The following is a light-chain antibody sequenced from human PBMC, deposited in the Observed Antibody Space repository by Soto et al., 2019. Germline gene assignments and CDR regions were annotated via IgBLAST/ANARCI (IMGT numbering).Light chain of an antibody. CDR2: EVS. CDR1: SSDVGGYNY. CDR3: RSYTSSSTRV. J-gene: IGLJ2*01. Sequence: QSVLTLTASVSGCPRQSFTISCTGTSSDVGGYNYVSWYQQHPGKAPKLMIYEVSNRPSGVSNRFSGSKSGNTASLTISGLQAEDEADYYCRSYTSSSTRVFGGATK. V-gene: IGLV2-14*01.